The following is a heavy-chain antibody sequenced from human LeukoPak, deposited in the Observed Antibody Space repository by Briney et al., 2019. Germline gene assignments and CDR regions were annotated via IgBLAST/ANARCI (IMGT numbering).Heavy chain of an antibody. D-gene: IGHD3-10*01. J-gene: IGHJ4*02. V-gene: IGHV4-4*07. Sequence: SETLSLTCTVSGGSISGSISGTYWSWVRQPAGKGLEWIGRIHSSGSTKYNPSLKSRVTMSVDPSKNQLFLRLTSVTAADTALYYCARGSQNYYNPFDNWGQGTLVTVSS. CDR1: GGSISGSISGTY. CDR2: IHSSGST. CDR3: ARGSQNYYNPFDN.